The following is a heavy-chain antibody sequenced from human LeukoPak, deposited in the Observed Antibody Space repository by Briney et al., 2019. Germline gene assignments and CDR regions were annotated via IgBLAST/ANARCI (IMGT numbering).Heavy chain of an antibody. CDR3: ARLNYYYAFFDY. Sequence: PGGSLRLSCAASGFTVSSNYMSWVRQAPGKGLEWVSVIYSGGSTYYADSVKGRFTISRDNSKNTLYLQMNSLRAEDTAVYYCARLNYYYAFFDYWGQGTLVTVSS. CDR2: IYSGGST. D-gene: IGHD3-10*01. J-gene: IGHJ4*02. V-gene: IGHV3-66*01. CDR1: GFTVSSNY.